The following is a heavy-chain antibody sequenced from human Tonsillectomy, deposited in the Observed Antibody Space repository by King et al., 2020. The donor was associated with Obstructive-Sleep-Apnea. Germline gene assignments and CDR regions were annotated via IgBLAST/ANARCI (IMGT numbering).Heavy chain of an antibody. CDR3: ARARGVGASGYDY. J-gene: IGHJ4*02. D-gene: IGHD1-26*01. Sequence: VQLVESGGGLVKPGGSLRLSCAASGFTFGDYYMGWIRQAPGKGLEWVSYISGSSSYTDYADSVKGRFTISRDNAKQSLYLQMNSLRVEDTATYYCARARGVGASGYDYWGQGPLVTVSS. CDR2: ISGSSSYT. CDR1: GFTFGDYY. V-gene: IGHV3-11*06.